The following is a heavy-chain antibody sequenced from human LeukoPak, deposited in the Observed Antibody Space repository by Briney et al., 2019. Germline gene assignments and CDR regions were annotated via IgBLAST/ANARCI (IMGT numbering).Heavy chain of an antibody. CDR1: GGTFSSYA. Sequence: SVKVSCKASGGTFSSYAISWVRQAPGQGLEWMGRIIPIFGIANYAQKFQGRVTITADKSTSTAYMELSSLRSEDTAVYYCARGPPDYFDYWGQGTLVTVSS. J-gene: IGHJ4*02. V-gene: IGHV1-69*04. CDR3: ARGPPDYFDY. CDR2: IIPIFGIA.